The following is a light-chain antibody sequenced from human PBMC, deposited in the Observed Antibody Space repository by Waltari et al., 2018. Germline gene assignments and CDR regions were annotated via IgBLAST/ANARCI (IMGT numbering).Light chain of an antibody. CDR1: QNIGTN. CDR2: AAS. Sequence: LTQSPGTLSLSPGERATLSCRASQNIGTNLVWYQQKPGQPPRLLMYAASRRATGVPDRFSGSGSGTDFSLTISRLEPEDFAVYYCQNHERLPATFGQGTRVEIK. V-gene: IGKV3-20*01. CDR3: QNHERLPAT. J-gene: IGKJ1*01.